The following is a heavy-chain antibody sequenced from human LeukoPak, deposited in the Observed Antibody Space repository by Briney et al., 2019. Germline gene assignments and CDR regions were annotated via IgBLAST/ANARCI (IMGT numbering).Heavy chain of an antibody. CDR3: AKSRRICSSTSCYLSATDY. V-gene: IGHV3-30*18. Sequence: GGSLRLSCAASGFTFSSYGMHWVRQAPGKGLEWVAVISYDGSNKYYADSVKGRFTISRDNSKNTLYLQMNSLRAEDTAAYYCAKSRRICSSTSCYLSATDYWGQGTLVTVSS. J-gene: IGHJ4*02. D-gene: IGHD2-2*01. CDR1: GFTFSSYG. CDR2: ISYDGSNK.